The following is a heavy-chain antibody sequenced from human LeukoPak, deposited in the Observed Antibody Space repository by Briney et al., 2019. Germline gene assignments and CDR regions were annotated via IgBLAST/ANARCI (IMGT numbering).Heavy chain of an antibody. CDR3: ARPYYYDSRIDP. V-gene: IGHV4-30-4*01. D-gene: IGHD3-22*01. CDR1: GGSISSGDYY. CDR2: MYYSGST. J-gene: IGHJ5*02. Sequence: SETLSLTCTVSGGSISSGDYYWSWIRQPPGKGLEWIAYMYYSGSTYYNPSLKSRVIMSADTSKNQLSLKLSSVTAADTAVYYCARPYYYDSRIDPWGQGILVTVSS.